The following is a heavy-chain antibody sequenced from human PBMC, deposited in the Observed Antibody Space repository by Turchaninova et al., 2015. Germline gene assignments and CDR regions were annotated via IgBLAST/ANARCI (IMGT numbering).Heavy chain of an antibody. Sequence: PGASVKVSCKASGYTFTTYRIHWVRQAPGQKIEPMGWINAGNGITEYSENFQGRVTITRDTSATTAYMELSSLTSEDTAVYFCARDRRTTHYFYYAMDVWGQGTTVTVSS. V-gene: IGHV1-3*01. D-gene: IGHD4-11*01. CDR3: ARDRRTTHYFYYAMDV. J-gene: IGHJ6*02. CDR1: GYTFTTYR. CDR2: INAGNGIT.